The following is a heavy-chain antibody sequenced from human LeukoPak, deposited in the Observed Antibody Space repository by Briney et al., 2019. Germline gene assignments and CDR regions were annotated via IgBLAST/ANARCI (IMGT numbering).Heavy chain of an antibody. J-gene: IGHJ4*02. CDR1: GGSFSGYY. Sequence: SETLSLTCAVYGGSFSGYYWSWIRQPPGKGLEWIGEINHSGSTNYNPSLKSRVTISVDTSKNQFSLKLSSVTAADTAVYYCARDRYSSGWHWDDYWGQGTLVTVSS. CDR2: INHSGST. D-gene: IGHD6-19*01. CDR3: ARDRYSSGWHWDDY. V-gene: IGHV4-34*01.